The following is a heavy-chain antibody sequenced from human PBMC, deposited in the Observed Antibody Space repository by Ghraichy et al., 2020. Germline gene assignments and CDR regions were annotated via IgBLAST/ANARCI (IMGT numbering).Heavy chain of an antibody. CDR3: VRETPYNWRNAFDI. V-gene: IGHV3-13*04. J-gene: IGHJ3*02. CDR2: IGTTGDT. D-gene: IGHD1-20*01. CDR1: GFTFRTYD. Sequence: GGSLRLSCAASGFTFRTYDMHWVRQVAGKGLEWLSAIGTTGDTYYPDSVRGRFTISRENAKSSLYLQMNSLRAGDTAVYYCVRETPYNWRNAFDIWGQGTKVTVSS.